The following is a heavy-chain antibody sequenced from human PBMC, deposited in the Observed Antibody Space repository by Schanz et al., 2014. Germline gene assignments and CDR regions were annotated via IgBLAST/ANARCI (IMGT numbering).Heavy chain of an antibody. J-gene: IGHJ4*02. Sequence: QVHVVQSGAVLKTPGASVNVSCKTSGQTVSSYFIQWARQAPGQGLEWMGIIEPRDGATNYGVKVQGRVTMARDTATTTVSLHLRGLRPDDTAVYYCALEHSSPSGSFQFWGQGTLITVSS. V-gene: IGHV1-46*03. D-gene: IGHD6-19*01. CDR1: GQTVSSYF. CDR2: IEPRDGAT. CDR3: ALEHSSPSGSFQF.